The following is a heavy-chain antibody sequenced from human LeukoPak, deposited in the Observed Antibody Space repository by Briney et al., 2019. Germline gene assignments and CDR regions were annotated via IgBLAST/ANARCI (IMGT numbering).Heavy chain of an antibody. CDR3: ARVYCSGGSCPLGYFDY. J-gene: IGHJ4*02. V-gene: IGHV3-23*01. CDR2: ISGSVGKT. D-gene: IGHD2-15*01. CDR1: GFTFTNYA. Sequence: PGGSLRLSCAASGFTFTNYAMSWVRQAPGKGLEWVSSISGSVGKTYYADSVKGRFTISRDISKNTLYLQMNSLRAEDTAVYYCARVYCSGGSCPLGYFDYWGQGTLVTVSS.